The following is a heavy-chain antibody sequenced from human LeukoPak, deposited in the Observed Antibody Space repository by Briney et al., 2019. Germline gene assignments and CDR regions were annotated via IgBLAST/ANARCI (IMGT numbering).Heavy chain of an antibody. V-gene: IGHV1-24*01. CDR2: FDPEDGET. CDR3: ARGRYDILTGYYSAANWFDP. Sequence: ASVKVSCKVSGYTLTELSMHWVRQAPGKGLEWMGGFDPEDGETIYAQKFQGRVTMTEDTSTDTAYMELSSLRSEDTAVYYCARGRYDILTGYYSAANWFDPWGQGTLVTVSS. J-gene: IGHJ5*02. D-gene: IGHD3-9*01. CDR1: GYTLTELS.